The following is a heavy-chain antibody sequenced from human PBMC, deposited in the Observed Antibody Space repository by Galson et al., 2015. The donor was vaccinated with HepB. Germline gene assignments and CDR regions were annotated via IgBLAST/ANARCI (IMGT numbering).Heavy chain of an antibody. V-gene: IGHV1-8*01. CDR2: VNPNSGNT. CDR1: GYTFTNYN. CDR3: VRESGAMVNWFDT. J-gene: IGHJ5*02. Sequence: SVKVSCKASGYTFTNYNINWVRQATGQGLEWKGWVNPNSGNTGYAQKCQGRVTMSRNTSMRTAYMELSSLKSEDTAVYYCVRESGAMVNWFDTWGQGTQVTFSA. D-gene: IGHD2-8*01.